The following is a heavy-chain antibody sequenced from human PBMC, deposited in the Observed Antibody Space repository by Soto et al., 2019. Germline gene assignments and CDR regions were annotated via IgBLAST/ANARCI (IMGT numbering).Heavy chain of an antibody. Sequence: GESLKISCKGVGYKFGSAWIGWVRQMPGKGLEWMGIIKPGTSDIRYSPSCRGHVTISADEAVSTAYLQWSSLKASDTAMYYCTRSLVVPASNYYYGMDVWGQGTTVTVSS. D-gene: IGHD2-2*01. CDR3: TRSLVVPASNYYYGMDV. CDR1: GYKFGSAW. J-gene: IGHJ6*02. CDR2: IKPGTSDI. V-gene: IGHV5-51*01.